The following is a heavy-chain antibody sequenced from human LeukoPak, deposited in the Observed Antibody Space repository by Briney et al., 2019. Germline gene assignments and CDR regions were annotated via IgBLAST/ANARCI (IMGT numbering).Heavy chain of an antibody. CDR3: AKDKTYYYDSSGYFDY. V-gene: IGHV3-9*03. J-gene: IGHJ4*02. CDR1: GFTFDDYA. CDR2: ISWNSGSI. Sequence: PGGSLRLSCAASGFTFDDYAMHWVRQAPGKGLEWVSGISWNSGSIGYADSVKGRFTISRDNAKNSLYLQMNSLRAEDMVLYYCAKDKTYYYDSSGYFDYWGRGTLVTVSS. D-gene: IGHD3-22*01.